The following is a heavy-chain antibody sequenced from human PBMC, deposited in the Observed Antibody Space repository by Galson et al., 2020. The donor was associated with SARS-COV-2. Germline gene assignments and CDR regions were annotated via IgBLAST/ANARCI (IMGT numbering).Heavy chain of an antibody. CDR1: GFSLSTSGVG. CDR3: AHSGRFTMVRDLIFDP. D-gene: IGHD3-10*01. CDR2: IYRDDDK. J-gene: IGHJ5*02. Sequence: KMSGPTLVKLTQPLTLTCTFSGFSLSTSGVGVGWIRQPPGKALEWLALIYRDDDKRYSPSLKSRLTITKDTSKNQVVLTMTNMDPVDTATYYCAHSGRFTMVRDLIFDPCGQGTLVTVSS. V-gene: IGHV2-5*02.